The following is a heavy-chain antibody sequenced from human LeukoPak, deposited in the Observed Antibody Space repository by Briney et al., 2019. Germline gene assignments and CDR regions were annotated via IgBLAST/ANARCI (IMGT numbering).Heavy chain of an antibody. D-gene: IGHD6-19*01. CDR2: IYYSGST. J-gene: IGHJ2*01. V-gene: IGHV4-59*01. CDR3: ARVARGWSHWYFDL. CDR1: GGSISSYY. Sequence: PSETLSLTCTVSGGSISSYYWSWIRQPPGKGLEWIGYIYYSGSTNYNPSLKSRVTISVDTSKNQFSLKLSSVTAADTAVYYCARVARGWSHWYFDLWGRGTLVTVSS.